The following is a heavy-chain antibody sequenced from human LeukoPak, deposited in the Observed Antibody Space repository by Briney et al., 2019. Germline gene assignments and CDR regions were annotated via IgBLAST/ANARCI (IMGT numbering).Heavy chain of an antibody. CDR2: ISGSGGGT. J-gene: IGHJ6*02. D-gene: IGHD3-10*01. V-gene: IGHV3-23*01. Sequence: GGSLRLSCAASGFTFSTYAMSWVRQAAGKGLEWVSLISGSGGGTYYADSVKGRFTISRDNSKNTLYLQMNSLRAEDTAVYYCARDLVHYGSGVDVWGQGTTVTVSS. CDR1: GFTFSTYA. CDR3: ARDLVHYGSGVDV.